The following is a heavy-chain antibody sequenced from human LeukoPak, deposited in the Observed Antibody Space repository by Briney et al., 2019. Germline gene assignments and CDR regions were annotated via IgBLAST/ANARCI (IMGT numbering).Heavy chain of an antibody. D-gene: IGHD4-23*01. CDR3: ARGATIRWAFDI. CDR1: GFTFSSYS. Sequence: PGGSLGLSCAASGFTFSSYSMNWVRQAPGNGLEWVSSISSSSSYIYYADSVKGRFTISRDNAKNSLYLQMNSLRAEDAAVYYCARGATIRWAFDIWGQGTMVTVSS. V-gene: IGHV3-21*01. J-gene: IGHJ3*02. CDR2: ISSSSSYI.